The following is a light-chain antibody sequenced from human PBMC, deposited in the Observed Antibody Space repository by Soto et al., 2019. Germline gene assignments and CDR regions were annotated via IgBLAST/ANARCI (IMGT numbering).Light chain of an antibody. CDR3: QLRSNWLFT. V-gene: IGKV3-11*01. Sequence: EIVLTQSPATVSLSPGERATLSCRASQSISSYLAWYQQKPGQPPRLLIYGASNRATGIPARFSGSGSGTDFTLTISSLEPEDLAVYYCQLRSNWLFTFGQGTQLEIK. J-gene: IGKJ2*01. CDR1: QSISSY. CDR2: GAS.